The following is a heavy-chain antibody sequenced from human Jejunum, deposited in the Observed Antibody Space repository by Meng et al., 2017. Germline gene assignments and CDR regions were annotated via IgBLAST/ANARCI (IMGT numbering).Heavy chain of an antibody. CDR1: GYSFNGFW. J-gene: IGHJ4*02. Sequence: GEALKIPCQGSGYSFNGFWIGWERQMPGKGLEWMGIILTGYSKSIYTPSFQGQVTLSVDKSIRTAYLRWRRLEASDTAIYYCVRHRVTMITLGETILSGDFYYDSWGQGTLVTVSS. V-gene: IGHV5-51*01. CDR2: ILTGYSKS. CDR3: VRHRVTMITLGETILSGDFYYDS. D-gene: IGHD3-16*01.